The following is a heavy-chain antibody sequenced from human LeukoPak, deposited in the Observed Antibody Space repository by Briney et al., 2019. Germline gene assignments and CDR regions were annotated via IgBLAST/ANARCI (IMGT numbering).Heavy chain of an antibody. Sequence: SETLSLTCTVSGGSISSSSYYWGWIRQPPGKGLEWIGEINHSGSTNYNPSLKSRVTISVDTSKNQFSLKLSSVTAADTAVYYCARRSGQYSSSRDVWGKGTTVTVSS. V-gene: IGHV4-39*07. CDR2: INHSGST. CDR3: ARRSGQYSSSRDV. D-gene: IGHD6-13*01. CDR1: GGSISSSSYY. J-gene: IGHJ6*04.